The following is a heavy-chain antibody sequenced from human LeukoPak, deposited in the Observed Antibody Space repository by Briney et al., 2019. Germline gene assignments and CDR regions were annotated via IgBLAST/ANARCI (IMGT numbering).Heavy chain of an antibody. CDR2: INPSGGST. CDR3: ARARGRDGYNFYFDY. V-gene: IGHV1-46*01. D-gene: IGHD5-24*01. Sequence: ASVKVSCKASGYTFTSYYMHWVRQATGQGREWMGIINPSGGSTSYAQKFQGRVTMTRDMSTSTVYMELSSLRSEDTAVYYCARARGRDGYNFYFDYWGQGTLVTVSS. J-gene: IGHJ4*02. CDR1: GYTFTSYY.